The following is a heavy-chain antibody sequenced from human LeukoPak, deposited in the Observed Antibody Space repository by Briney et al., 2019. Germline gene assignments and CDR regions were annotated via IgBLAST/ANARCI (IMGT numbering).Heavy chain of an antibody. CDR1: GGSISSSSYY. D-gene: IGHD5-24*01. V-gene: IGHV4-39*07. CDR2: IYYSGST. Sequence: PSETLSLTCTVSGGSISSSSYYWGWIRQPPGKGLEWIGSIYYSGSTYYNPSLKSRVTISVDTSKNQFSLKLSSVTAADTAMYYCAKGAQMATFPGDWYFDLWGRGTLVTVSS. J-gene: IGHJ2*01. CDR3: AKGAQMATFPGDWYFDL.